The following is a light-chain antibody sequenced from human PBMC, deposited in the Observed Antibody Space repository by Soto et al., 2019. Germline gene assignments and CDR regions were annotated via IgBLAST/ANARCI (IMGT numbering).Light chain of an antibody. V-gene: IGKV3D-15*01. Sequence: DIVMTQSPATLSVSPGERATLSCRASQSVANNVAWYQQKPGQPPRLLIYGASSRATGIPDRFSGSGSGREFTLSISCLQSEDFATYYCQQYKCYRAFGQGTRVDIK. J-gene: IGKJ1*01. CDR1: QSVANN. CDR2: GAS. CDR3: QQYKCYRA.